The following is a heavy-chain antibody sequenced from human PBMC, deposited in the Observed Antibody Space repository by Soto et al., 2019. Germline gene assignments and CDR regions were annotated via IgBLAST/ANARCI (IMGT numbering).Heavy chain of an antibody. Sequence: PGGSLRLSCAASEFTVSSHYISWVRQAPGKGLEWVSIIYSGGTTYYADSVQGRFTISRDNSKNTVFLQMTSLRAEDTAVYYCARATTITTIFDFWGQGALVTVSS. J-gene: IGHJ4*02. CDR3: ARATTITTIFDF. CDR1: EFTVSSHY. CDR2: IYSGGTT. V-gene: IGHV3-66*01. D-gene: IGHD4-4*01.